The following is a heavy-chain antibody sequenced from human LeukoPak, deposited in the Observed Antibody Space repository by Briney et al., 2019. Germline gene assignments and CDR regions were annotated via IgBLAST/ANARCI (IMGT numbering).Heavy chain of an antibody. V-gene: IGHV4-61*02. CDR2: IYTSGST. CDR1: GGSISSGSYY. CDR3: ARGLWPSYAFDI. Sequence: KPSETLSLTCTVSGGSISSGSYYWSWIRQPAGKGLEWIGRIYTSGSTNYNPSLKSRVTISVDTSKNQFSLKLSSVTAADTAVYYCARGLWPSYAFDIWGQGTMVTVSS. D-gene: IGHD2-21*01. J-gene: IGHJ3*02.